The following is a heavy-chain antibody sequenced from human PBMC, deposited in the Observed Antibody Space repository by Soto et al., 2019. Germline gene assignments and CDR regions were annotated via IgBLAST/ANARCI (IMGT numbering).Heavy chain of an antibody. CDR1: GYTFTSYA. CDR3: ARDRGLELRFYYFDY. D-gene: IGHD1-7*01. J-gene: IGHJ4*02. Sequence: QVQLVQSGAEVKKPGASVKVSCKASGYTFTSYAMHWVRQAPGQRLEWMGWINAGNGNTKYSQKFQGRVTITRDTYASTAYMELSSLRSDDTAVYYCARDRGLELRFYYFDYWGQGTLVTVS. V-gene: IGHV1-3*01. CDR2: INAGNGNT.